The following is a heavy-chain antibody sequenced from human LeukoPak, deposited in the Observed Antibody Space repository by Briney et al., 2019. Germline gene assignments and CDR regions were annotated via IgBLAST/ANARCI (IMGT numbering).Heavy chain of an antibody. D-gene: IGHD5-18*01. CDR3: AKDEYSYGFWGLGMDV. J-gene: IGHJ6*02. CDR2: ISYDGSNK. CDR1: GFTFSSYG. V-gene: IGHV3-30*18. Sequence: GGSLRLSCAASGFTFSSYGMHWARQAPGKGLEWVAVISYDGSNKYYADSVKGRFTISRDNSKNTLYLQMNSLRAEDTAVYYCAKDEYSYGFWGLGMDVWGQGTTVTVSS.